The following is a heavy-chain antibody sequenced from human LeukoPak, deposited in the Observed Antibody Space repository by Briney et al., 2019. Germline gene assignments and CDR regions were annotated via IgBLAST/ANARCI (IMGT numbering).Heavy chain of an antibody. J-gene: IGHJ6*03. CDR3: TTGPSGGGYYYMDV. V-gene: IGHV3-15*01. CDR1: GFTFTNAW. Sequence: GGSLRLSCAAAGFTFTNAWMSWVRQAPGKGLEWVGRIKSKTDGGTADYAAPVKGRITISRDDSKNTLSLQMNSLKTDDTAVYYCTTGPSGGGYYYMDVWGKGTTVTVSS. D-gene: IGHD6-25*01. CDR2: IKSKTDGGTA.